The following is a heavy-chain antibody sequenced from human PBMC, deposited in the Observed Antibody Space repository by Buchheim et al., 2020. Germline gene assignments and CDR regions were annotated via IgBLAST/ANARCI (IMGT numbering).Heavy chain of an antibody. Sequence: QVQLQESGPGLVKPSETLSLTCTVSGGSISSYYWSWIRQPPGKGLEWIGYIYYSGSTNYNPSLKSRVTISVDTSKNQFSLKLSSVTAADTAVYYCARLPVTWEDSIDYWGQGTL. D-gene: IGHD4-17*01. CDR1: GGSISSYY. V-gene: IGHV4-59*08. J-gene: IGHJ4*02. CDR3: ARLPVTWEDSIDY. CDR2: IYYSGST.